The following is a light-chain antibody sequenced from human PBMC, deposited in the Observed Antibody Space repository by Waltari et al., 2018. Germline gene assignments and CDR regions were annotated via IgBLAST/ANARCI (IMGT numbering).Light chain of an antibody. J-gene: IGKJ1*01. CDR1: QDISSY. CDR3: QMGQT. Sequence: DPQLTQSPSSLSASAGDRVPITCRASQDISSYLAWYQQKPGKVPKLLIYHASTLQSGVPSRFSGSGSGTDFTLTISSLQPEDVATYYCQMGQTFGQGTKVEIK. CDR2: HAS. V-gene: IGKV1-27*01.